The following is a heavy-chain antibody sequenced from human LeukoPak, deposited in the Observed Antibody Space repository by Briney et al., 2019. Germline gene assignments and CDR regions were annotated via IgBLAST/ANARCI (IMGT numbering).Heavy chain of an antibody. CDR2: FDPEDGET. CDR3: ATATVSSSWSHSRYYYGMDV. CDR1: GYTLTELS. D-gene: IGHD6-13*01. J-gene: IGHJ6*02. V-gene: IGHV1-24*01. Sequence: ASVTVSCTVSGYTLTELSMHWVRQAPGKGLEWMGGFDPEDGETIYAQKFQGRVTMTEDTSTDTAYMELSSLRSEDTAVYYCATATVSSSWSHSRYYYGMDVWGQGTTVTVSS.